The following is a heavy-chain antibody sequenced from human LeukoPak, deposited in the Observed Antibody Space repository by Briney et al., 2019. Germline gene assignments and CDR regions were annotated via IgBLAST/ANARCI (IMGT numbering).Heavy chain of an antibody. CDR2: IYTSGST. D-gene: IGHD6-13*01. Sequence: PSETLSLTCTVSGGSISSSSYYWSWIRQPAGKGLEWIGRIYTSGSTTYNPSLKSRVTISVDTSKNQFSLILSSVTATDTALYYCARGVTAAGHFDYWSQGTLVTVSS. CDR3: ARGVTAAGHFDY. J-gene: IGHJ4*02. CDR1: GGSISSSSYY. V-gene: IGHV4-61*02.